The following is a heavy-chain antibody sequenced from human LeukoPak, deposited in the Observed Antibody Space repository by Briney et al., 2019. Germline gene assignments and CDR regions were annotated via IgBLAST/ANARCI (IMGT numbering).Heavy chain of an antibody. CDR2: IYYSGST. D-gene: IGHD6-13*01. Sequence: SQTLSLTCTVSGGSISSGDYYWSWIRQPPGKGLEWIGYIYYSGSTYYNPSLKSRVTISVDTSKNQFSLKLSSVTAADTAVYYCARVIAAAGTYKDESAFDIWGQGTIVTVSS. J-gene: IGHJ3*02. V-gene: IGHV4-30-4*01. CDR1: GGSISSGDYY. CDR3: ARVIAAAGTYKDESAFDI.